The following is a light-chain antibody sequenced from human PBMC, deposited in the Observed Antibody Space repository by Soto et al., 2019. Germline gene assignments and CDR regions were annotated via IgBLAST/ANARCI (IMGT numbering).Light chain of an antibody. Sequence: EIVLTQSPGTLSLSPGERATLSCRASQSVSSSYLAWYQQKPGQAPRLLIYGASGRATGIPDRFSGSGSGTDFTLTISRLDPEDFAVYYCQQYGSSPFTFGPGTKVDIK. CDR1: QSVSSSY. V-gene: IGKV3-20*01. CDR3: QQYGSSPFT. CDR2: GAS. J-gene: IGKJ3*01.